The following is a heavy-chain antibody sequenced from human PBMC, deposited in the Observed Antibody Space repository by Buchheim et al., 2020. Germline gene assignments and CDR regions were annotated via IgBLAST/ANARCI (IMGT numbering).Heavy chain of an antibody. D-gene: IGHD6-13*01. J-gene: IGHJ4*02. CDR3: ARHKSSSRRHQRFAYFDY. Sequence: QLQLQESGPGLVKPSETLSLTCTVSGGSISSSSYYWGWIRQPPGKGLEWIGSIYYSGSTYYNPSLESRVTISVDTPKNQLSLKLSSVTAADTAVYYCARHKSSSRRHQRFAYFDYWGQGTL. CDR2: IYYSGST. CDR1: GGSISSSSYY. V-gene: IGHV4-39*01.